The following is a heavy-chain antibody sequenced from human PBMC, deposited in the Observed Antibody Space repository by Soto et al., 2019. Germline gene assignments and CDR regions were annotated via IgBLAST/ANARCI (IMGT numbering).Heavy chain of an antibody. Sequence: QVQLVESGGGVVQPGRSLRLSCAASGFTFSSYGMHWVRQAPGKGLEWVAVISYDGSNKYYADSVKGRFTISRDNSKNTLYLQMNSLRAEDTAVYYCAKDLSYCGGDRYSAFDYWGQGTLVTVSS. CDR1: GFTFSSYG. CDR2: ISYDGSNK. D-gene: IGHD2-21*02. CDR3: AKDLSYCGGDRYSAFDY. V-gene: IGHV3-30*18. J-gene: IGHJ4*02.